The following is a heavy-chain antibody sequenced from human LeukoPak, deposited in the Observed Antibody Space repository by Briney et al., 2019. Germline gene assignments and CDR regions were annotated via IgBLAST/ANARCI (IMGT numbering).Heavy chain of an antibody. CDR3: ARTSHYVDIAATIPYGIYYFDY. D-gene: IGHD5-12*01. CDR2: MNPNRGDT. Sequence: ASVKVSCKASGYSFTSYDINWVRQATGQGLEWMGWMNPNRGDTGYAQKFQGRVTITRNTSISTAYMELSSLRSGDTAVYYCARTSHYVDIAATIPYGIYYFDYWGQGTLVTVSS. CDR1: GYSFTSYD. J-gene: IGHJ4*02. V-gene: IGHV1-8*03.